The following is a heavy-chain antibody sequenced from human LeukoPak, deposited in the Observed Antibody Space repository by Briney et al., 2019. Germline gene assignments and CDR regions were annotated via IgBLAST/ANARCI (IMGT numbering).Heavy chain of an antibody. D-gene: IGHD2-2*01. CDR2: FHPEDGET. CDR3: ATGLYCSSTSCHDY. V-gene: IGHV1-24*01. J-gene: IGHJ4*02. CDR1: GYTLTELS. Sequence: GASVKVSCKVSGYTLTELSMHWVRQAPGKGLEGMGGFHPEDGETIYAQQFQGRVTMTEDTSTDTAYMEPSSLRSEDTAVYYCATGLYCSSTSCHDYWGQGTLVTVSS.